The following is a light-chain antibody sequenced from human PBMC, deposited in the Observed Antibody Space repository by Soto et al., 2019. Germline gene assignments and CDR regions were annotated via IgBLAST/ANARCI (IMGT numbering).Light chain of an antibody. CDR2: LGS. Sequence: DIVMTQSPLSLPVTPGEPASISCRSSQSLLNSNGYNYLDWYLQKPGQSPQLLVYLGSNRASGVPDRFSGSGSGTDFTLIINRLESEDVRVYYCMQALKTPCTFGQGTKVENK. J-gene: IGKJ1*01. CDR3: MQALKTPCT. V-gene: IGKV2-28*01. CDR1: QSLLNSNGYNY.